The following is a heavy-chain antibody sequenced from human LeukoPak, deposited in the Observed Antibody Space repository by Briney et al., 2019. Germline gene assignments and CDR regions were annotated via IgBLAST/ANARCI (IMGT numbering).Heavy chain of an antibody. D-gene: IGHD3-22*01. CDR1: GGSFSGYY. CDR3: ASDLQRSAYFWDY. J-gene: IGHJ4*02. Sequence: SETLSLTCAVYGGSFSGYYWSWIRQPPGKGLEWIGEIYRGGSTNYNPSLKSRVTISVDKSKNQFFLNLSSVTAADTAIYYCASDLQRSAYFWDYWGQGVLVTVSS. CDR2: IYRGGST. V-gene: IGHV4-34*01.